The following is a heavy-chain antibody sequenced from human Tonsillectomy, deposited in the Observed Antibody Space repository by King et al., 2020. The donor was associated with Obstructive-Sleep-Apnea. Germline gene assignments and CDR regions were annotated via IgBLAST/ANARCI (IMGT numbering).Heavy chain of an antibody. D-gene: IGHD2/OR15-2a*01. CDR2: IASSSDT. Sequence: VQLVESGGGLVEPGGSLRLSCVASGFTFSSYSMNWVRQAPGKGLEWISSIASSSDTYYADSVKGRFTISRDNAKNSVHLQMNSLRGEDTAIYFCARDPEDSTAFYFDLWGQGALVSVSS. J-gene: IGHJ4*02. V-gene: IGHV3-21*01. CDR1: GFTFSSYS. CDR3: ARDPEDSTAFYFDL.